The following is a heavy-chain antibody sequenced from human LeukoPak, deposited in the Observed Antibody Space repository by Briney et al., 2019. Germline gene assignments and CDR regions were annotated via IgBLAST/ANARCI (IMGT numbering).Heavy chain of an antibody. Sequence: GGSLRLSCAASGFTFSSYAMSWVRQAPGKGLEWVSSIGGGGTSTYYADSVKGRFTISRDNSKSTLYLQMNSLRTEDTAIYYCAKAGSSSWLYYFDYWGQGTLVTVSS. J-gene: IGHJ4*02. V-gene: IGHV3-23*01. CDR1: GFTFSSYA. CDR3: AKAGSSSWLYYFDY. D-gene: IGHD6-13*01. CDR2: IGGGGTST.